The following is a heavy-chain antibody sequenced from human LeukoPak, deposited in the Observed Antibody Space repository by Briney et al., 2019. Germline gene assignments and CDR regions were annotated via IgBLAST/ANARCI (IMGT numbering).Heavy chain of an antibody. CDR3: ARSPPASPFDY. V-gene: IGHV3-74*01. CDR1: GFTFSSYW. D-gene: IGHD2-2*01. Sequence: PGGSLRLSCTASGFTFSSYWMHWVHQAPGKGLVWVSRINSDGTNTNYADSVKGRFTISRDISKNTLYLQMNNLRAEDTAFYYCARSPPASPFDYWGQGTLVTVSS. J-gene: IGHJ4*02. CDR2: INSDGTNT.